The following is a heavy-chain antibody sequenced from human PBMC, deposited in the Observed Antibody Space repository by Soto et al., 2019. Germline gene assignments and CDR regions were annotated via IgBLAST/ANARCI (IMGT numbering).Heavy chain of an antibody. D-gene: IGHD6-19*01. J-gene: IGHJ4*02. Sequence: QLQLQESGPGLVKPSETLSLTCTVSGDSISSGNYYWGWIRQSPGKGLEWIGSFYYGGSTHSNPSLKSRGTISADTSKTQFSLKLTSGTAADTAEYYCVRHGWDTGWFYFDYWGQGTLVIVSS. CDR1: GDSISSGNYY. V-gene: IGHV4-39*01. CDR3: VRHGWDTGWFYFDY. CDR2: FYYGGST.